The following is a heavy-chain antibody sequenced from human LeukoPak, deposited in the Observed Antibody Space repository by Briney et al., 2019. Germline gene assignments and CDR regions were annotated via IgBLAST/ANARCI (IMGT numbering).Heavy chain of an antibody. V-gene: IGHV3-30*02. J-gene: IGHJ6*03. CDR3: VRGGAAGTNYYYYYYMDV. D-gene: IGHD2-15*01. CDR2: IRYDGSNK. Sequence: GGSLRLSCAASGFTFSSYSMNWVRQAPGKGLEWVAFIRYDGSNKYYADSVKGRFTISRDNSKNTLYLQMNSLRAEDTAVYYCVRGGAAGTNYYYYYYMDVWGKGTAVTVSS. CDR1: GFTFSSYS.